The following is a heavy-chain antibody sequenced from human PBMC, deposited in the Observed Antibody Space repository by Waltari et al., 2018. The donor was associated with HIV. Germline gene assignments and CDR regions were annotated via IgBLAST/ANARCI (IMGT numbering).Heavy chain of an antibody. J-gene: IGHJ6*02. CDR2: IYYSGST. Sequence: QVQLQESGPGLVKPSETLSLTCTVSGGSISSYYWSWIRQPPGKGLEWIGYIYYSGSTNDNPSLKSRVTISVDTSKNHFALKLSSVTAADTAVYYCARVKQQLARSYYYYYGMDVWGQGTTVTVSS. V-gene: IGHV4-59*01. CDR3: ARVKQQLARSYYYYYGMDV. CDR1: GGSISSYY. D-gene: IGHD6-13*01.